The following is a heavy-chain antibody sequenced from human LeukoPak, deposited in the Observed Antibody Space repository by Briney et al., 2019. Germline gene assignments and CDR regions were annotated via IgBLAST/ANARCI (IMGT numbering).Heavy chain of an antibody. CDR2: INPNSGGT. CDR3: ARDPWPILTGYPYKFDP. D-gene: IGHD3-9*01. J-gene: IGHJ5*02. CDR1: GYTFTGYY. V-gene: IGHV1-2*02. Sequence: ASVKVSCKASGYTFTGYYTHWVRQAPGQGLEWMGWINPNSGGTNYAQKFQGRVTMTRDTSISTAYMELSRLRSDDTAVYYCARDPWPILTGYPYKFDPWGQGTLVTVSS.